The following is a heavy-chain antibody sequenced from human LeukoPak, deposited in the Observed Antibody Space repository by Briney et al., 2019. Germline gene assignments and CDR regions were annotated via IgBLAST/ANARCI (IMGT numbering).Heavy chain of an antibody. J-gene: IGHJ4*02. D-gene: IGHD6-13*01. Sequence: PSDTLSLTCAVSGGSISSYYWSWIRQPPGKGLEWIGYIYYSGSTNYNPSLKSRVTISVDTSKNQFSLKLSSVTAADTAVYYCARGMQQLYHFDSWGRGTLVTVSS. CDR3: ARGMQQLYHFDS. V-gene: IGHV4-59*07. CDR2: IYYSGST. CDR1: GGSISSYY.